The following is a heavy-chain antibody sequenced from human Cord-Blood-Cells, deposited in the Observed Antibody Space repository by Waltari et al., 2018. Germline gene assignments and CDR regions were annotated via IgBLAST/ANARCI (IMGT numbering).Heavy chain of an antibody. D-gene: IGHD4-17*01. CDR3: ARDTRDYDLNYWYFDL. CDR2: INSDGSST. CDR1: GFTFSSYW. J-gene: IGHJ2*01. Sequence: EVQLVESGGGLVQPGGSLRLSCAASGFTFSSYWMNWVRQAPGKGLVWVSRINSDGSSTSYADSVKGRFTISRDNAKNTLYLQMNSLRAEDTAVYYCARDTRDYDLNYWYFDLWGRGTLVTVSS. V-gene: IGHV3-74*01.